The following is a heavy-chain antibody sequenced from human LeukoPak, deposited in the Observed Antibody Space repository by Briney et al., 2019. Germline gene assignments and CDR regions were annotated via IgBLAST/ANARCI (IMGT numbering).Heavy chain of an antibody. J-gene: IGHJ4*02. V-gene: IGHV1-24*01. D-gene: IGHD3-3*01. CDR2: FDPEDGET. Sequence: GASVKVSCKVSGYTLTELSMHWVRQPPGKGLEWMGGFDPEDGETIYAQKFQGRVTKTEDTSTDTAYMELSSLRSEDTAVYYCATAAVHSSVSGYSRAYYFDYWGQGTLVTVSS. CDR1: GYTLTELS. CDR3: ATAAVHSSVSGYSRAYYFDY.